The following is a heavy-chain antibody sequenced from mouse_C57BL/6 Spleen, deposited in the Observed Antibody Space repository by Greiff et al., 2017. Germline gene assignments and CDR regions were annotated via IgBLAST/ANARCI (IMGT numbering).Heavy chain of an antibody. CDR2: ISSGSSTI. V-gene: IGHV5-17*01. CDR3: ARDTTVVALYAMDY. J-gene: IGHJ4*01. CDR1: GFTFSDYG. D-gene: IGHD1-1*01. Sequence: EVKLMESGGGLVKPGGSLKLSCAASGFTFSDYGMHWVRQAPEKGLEWVAYISSGSSTIYYADTVKGRFTISRDNAKNTLFLQMTSLRSEDTAMYYCARDTTVVALYAMDYWGQGTSVTVSS.